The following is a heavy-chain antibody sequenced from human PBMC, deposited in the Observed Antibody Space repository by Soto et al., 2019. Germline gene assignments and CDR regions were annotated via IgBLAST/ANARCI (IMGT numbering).Heavy chain of an antibody. Sequence: QVQLVESGGGVVQPGRSLRLSCVASGFSISTYGMHWVRQAPGKGLEWVAVISRDGSNKLYADSVKGRFSISRDNTKNTLYLQVSSLRVEDTDVYYCARPDRDMANWFDPWGQGTQVTVSS. V-gene: IGHV3-30*03. CDR1: GFSISTYG. D-gene: IGHD2-15*01. J-gene: IGHJ5*02. CDR2: ISRDGSNK. CDR3: ARPDRDMANWFDP.